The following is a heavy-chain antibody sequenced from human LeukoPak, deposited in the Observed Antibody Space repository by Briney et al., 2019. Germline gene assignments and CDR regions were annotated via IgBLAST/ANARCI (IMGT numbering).Heavy chain of an antibody. CDR1: GGSISSSNYC. Sequence: SETLSLTCTVSGGSISSSNYCWGWIRQPPGKGLEWIGSIYYSGSTYYNPSLKSRVTISVDTSKNQFSLKLSSVTAADTAVYYCARISKDSSAWYPDYWGQGALVTVSS. D-gene: IGHD6-19*01. CDR2: IYYSGST. V-gene: IGHV4-39*01. CDR3: ARISKDSSAWYPDY. J-gene: IGHJ4*02.